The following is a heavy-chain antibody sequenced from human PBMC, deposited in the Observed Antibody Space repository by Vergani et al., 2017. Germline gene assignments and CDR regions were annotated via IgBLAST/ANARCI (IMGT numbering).Heavy chain of an antibody. V-gene: IGHV4-59*10. D-gene: IGHD3-22*01. Sequence: QVQLQQWGAGLLKPSETLSLTCAVYGGSFSGYYWSWIRQPAGKGLEWIGRIYTSGSTNYNPSLKSRVTISVDTSKNQFSLKLSSVTAADTAVYYCARTPYYYDSSGPYFDYWGQGTLVTVSS. CDR1: GGSFSGYY. J-gene: IGHJ4*02. CDR2: IYTSGST. CDR3: ARTPYYYDSSGPYFDY.